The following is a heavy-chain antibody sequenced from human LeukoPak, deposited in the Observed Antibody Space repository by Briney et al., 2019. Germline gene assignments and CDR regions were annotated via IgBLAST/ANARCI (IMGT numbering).Heavy chain of an antibody. V-gene: IGHV3-66*01. CDR3: ARDLTMITMVRGVLPFGP. J-gene: IGHJ5*02. D-gene: IGHD3-10*01. Sequence: PGGSLRLSCTASGFTVSTNYMSWVRQAPGKGLEWVSVIYSGGSSTYYADSVKGRFTISRDKSKNTLYLQMNSLRAEDTAVYYCARDLTMITMVRGVLPFGPWGQGTLVTVSS. CDR2: IYSGGSST. CDR1: GFTVSTNY.